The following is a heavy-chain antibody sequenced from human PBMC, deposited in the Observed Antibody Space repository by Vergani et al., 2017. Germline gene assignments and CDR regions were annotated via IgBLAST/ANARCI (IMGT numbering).Heavy chain of an antibody. CDR2: ISSSSSYT. CDR3: ARDIAAAGTGGAFDI. V-gene: IGHV3-11*06. D-gene: IGHD6-13*01. Sequence: QVQLVESGGGLVKPGGSLRLSCAASGFTFSDYYMSWIRQAPGKGLEWVSYISSSSSYTNYADTVKGRFTSSRDKAKNSLYLQMNSLRAEDTAVYYCARDIAAAGTGGAFDIWGQGTMVTVSS. J-gene: IGHJ3*02. CDR1: GFTFSDYY.